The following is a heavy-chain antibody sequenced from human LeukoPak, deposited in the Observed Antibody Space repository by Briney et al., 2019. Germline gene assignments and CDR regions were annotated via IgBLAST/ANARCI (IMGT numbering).Heavy chain of an antibody. D-gene: IGHD3-16*02. CDR3: AREGTYYDYVWGSYRYTLFDY. CDR2: IYVSGTT. Sequence: PSQTLSLTCIVSGDSISSGSYYWTWIRQPAGKGLEWIGRIYVSGTTNYNPSLKSRVTISVDTSKNQFSLKLSSVTAADTAVYYCAREGTYYDYVWGSYRYTLFDYWGQGTLVTVSS. V-gene: IGHV4-61*02. CDR1: GDSISSGSYY. J-gene: IGHJ4*02.